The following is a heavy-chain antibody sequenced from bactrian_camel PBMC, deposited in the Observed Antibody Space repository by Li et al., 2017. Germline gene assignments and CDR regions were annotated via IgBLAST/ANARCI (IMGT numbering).Heavy chain of an antibody. V-gene: IGHV3S53*01. D-gene: IGHD3*01. CDR1: DFTAIIYC. CDR3: AAEPWVYQKGRLWQTEYRF. CDR2: IYRIVGE. J-gene: IGHJ4*01. Sequence: VQLVESGGGSVQAGGSLTLSCTASDFTAIIYCMGWFRQAPGKEREAVATIYRIVGENYADSVKGRFTISRDNDKNALYLIINNPSPEDTAIYYCAAEPWVYQKGRLWQTEYRFWGKGTQVTVS.